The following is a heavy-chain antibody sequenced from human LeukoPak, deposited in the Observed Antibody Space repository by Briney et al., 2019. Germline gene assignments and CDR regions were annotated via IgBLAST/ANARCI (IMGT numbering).Heavy chain of an antibody. CDR3: AIMHGYYDGTGYWVQ. J-gene: IGHJ1*01. Sequence: GGSLRLSCAASGFTFASYGMSWDRQAPGKGLEWVSFITTNGGRTSYADSVEGRFTISRDNPRNTLYMQMNSLRDEDTAVYYCAIMHGYYDGTGYWVQWGQGTLVTVSS. CDR1: GFTFASYG. D-gene: IGHD3-22*01. V-gene: IGHV3-23*01. CDR2: ITTNGGRT.